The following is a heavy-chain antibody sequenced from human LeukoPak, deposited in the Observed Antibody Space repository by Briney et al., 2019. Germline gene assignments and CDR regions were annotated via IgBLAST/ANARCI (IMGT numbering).Heavy chain of an antibody. D-gene: IGHD3-10*01. Sequence: PSETLSLTCTVSGYSISSGYYWGWIRQPPGKGLEWIGEINHSGSTNYNPSLKSRVTISVDTSKNQFSLKLSSVTAADTAVYYCARHKPRRFTMVRGVILKENYYYYYMDVWGKGTTVTISS. CDR1: GYSISSGYY. V-gene: IGHV4-38-2*02. J-gene: IGHJ6*03. CDR2: INHSGST. CDR3: ARHKPRRFTMVRGVILKENYYYYYMDV.